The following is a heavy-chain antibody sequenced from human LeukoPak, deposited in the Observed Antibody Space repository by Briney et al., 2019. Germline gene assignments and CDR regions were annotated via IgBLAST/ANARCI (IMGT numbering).Heavy chain of an antibody. V-gene: IGHV4-34*01. CDR3: ARGVRIADY. Sequence: SETLSLTCAVYGGSFSSYYWSWIRQSPGRGLEWIGEINHSGSTYYYPSLKSRVTISEDTSKNQFSLKLSSVTAADAAVYYCARGVRIADYWGQGTLVTVSS. CDR1: GGSFSSYY. CDR2: INHSGST. J-gene: IGHJ4*02. D-gene: IGHD6-13*01.